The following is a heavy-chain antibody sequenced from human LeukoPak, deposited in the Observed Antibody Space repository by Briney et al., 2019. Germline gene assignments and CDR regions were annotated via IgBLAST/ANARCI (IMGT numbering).Heavy chain of an antibody. D-gene: IGHD3-10*01. V-gene: IGHV4-34*01. J-gene: IGHJ4*02. CDR1: GGSFSDYY. Sequence: SETLSLTCAVYGGSFSDYYWSWIRQPPGKGLEWIGEINHSGSTNYNPSLKSRVTISVDTSKNQFSLKLSSVTAADTAVYYCARGAVLLWLGELPPQFDYWGQGTLVTVSS. CDR3: ARGAVLLWLGELPPQFDY. CDR2: INHSGST.